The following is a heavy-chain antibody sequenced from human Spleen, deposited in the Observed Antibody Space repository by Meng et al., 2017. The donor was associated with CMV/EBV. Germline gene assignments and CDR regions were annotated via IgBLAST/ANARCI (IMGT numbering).Heavy chain of an antibody. J-gene: IGHJ4*02. Sequence: GGSLRLSCAASGFTFSSYEMNWVRQAPGKGLEWVSYISSSGNTIYYADSVKGRFTISRDNAKNSLYLQMNSLRAEDTAVYYCARDRGFSYEVREEGHWGQGTLVTVSS. CDR2: ISSSGNTI. D-gene: IGHD5-18*01. CDR3: ARDRGFSYEVREEGH. V-gene: IGHV3-48*03. CDR1: GFTFSSYE.